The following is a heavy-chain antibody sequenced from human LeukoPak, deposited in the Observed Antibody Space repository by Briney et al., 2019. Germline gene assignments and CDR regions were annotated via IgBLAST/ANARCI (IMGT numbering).Heavy chain of an antibody. CDR1: GGTFSSYA. Sequence: ASLKVSCKASGGTFSSYAISWVRQAPGQGLEWMGGIIPIFGTANYAQKFQGRVTITADESTSTAYMELSSLRSEDTAVYYCARPQYYDFWSGYCPFDYWGQGTLVTVSS. CDR3: ARPQYYDFWSGYCPFDY. J-gene: IGHJ4*02. CDR2: IIPIFGTA. D-gene: IGHD3-3*01. V-gene: IGHV1-69*13.